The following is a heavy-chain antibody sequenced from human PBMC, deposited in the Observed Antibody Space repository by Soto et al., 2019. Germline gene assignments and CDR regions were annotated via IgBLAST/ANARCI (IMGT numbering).Heavy chain of an antibody. Sequence: GGSLRLSCAASGFTFSSYAMHWVRQAPGKGLEWVAVISYDGSNKYYADSVKGRFTISRDNSKNTFYLQMNSLRTEDTAVYYCARAPALDIVVVVALYGYYFDYWGQGTLVTVSS. J-gene: IGHJ4*02. CDR3: ARAPALDIVVVVALYGYYFDY. D-gene: IGHD2-15*01. CDR2: ISYDGSNK. V-gene: IGHV3-30*14. CDR1: GFTFSSYA.